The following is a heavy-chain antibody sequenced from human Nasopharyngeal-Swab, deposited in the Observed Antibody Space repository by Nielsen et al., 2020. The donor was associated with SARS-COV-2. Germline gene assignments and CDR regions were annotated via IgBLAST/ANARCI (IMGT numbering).Heavy chain of an antibody. CDR1: GGSMTSYF. V-gene: IGHV4-59*01. D-gene: IGHD1-26*01. CDR2: IYYSGST. J-gene: IGHJ2*01. CDR3: ARVRGSGSYGDGWYFDL. Sequence: SETLSLTCTVSGGSMTSYFWSWIRQPPGKGLEWIGYIYYSGSTNYNPSLKSRVTISVDTSKNQFSLKLSSVTAADTAVYYCARVRGSGSYGDGWYFDLWGRGTLVTVSS.